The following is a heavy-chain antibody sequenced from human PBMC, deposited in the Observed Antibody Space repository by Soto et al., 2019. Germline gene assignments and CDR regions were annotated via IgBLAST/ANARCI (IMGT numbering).Heavy chain of an antibody. Sequence: ASVKVSCKASGYTFTSYAMHWVRQAPGQRLEWMGWINAGNGDTKYSQKFQGRVTITRDTSASTAYMELSSLRSEDTAVYYCARGTFDPWGQGTLVTVSS. J-gene: IGHJ5*02. CDR3: ARGTFDP. CDR1: GYTFTSYA. CDR2: INAGNGDT. V-gene: IGHV1-3*01.